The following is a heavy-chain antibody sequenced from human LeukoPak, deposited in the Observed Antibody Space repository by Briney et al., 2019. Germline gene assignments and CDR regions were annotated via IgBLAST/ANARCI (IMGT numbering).Heavy chain of an antibody. CDR3: ARGHYFDSNLAFAY. CDR2: IYYRGST. J-gene: IGHJ4*02. D-gene: IGHD3-22*01. V-gene: IGHV4-31*03. CDR1: GGSISSGGYY. Sequence: PSETLSVTCTVSGGSISSGGYYWTWIRQHPGKGLELIGYIYYRGSTYYNPSLKSRLTISADTSENQFSLNLSSVTAADTAVYYCARGHYFDSNLAFAYWGRGALVTVSS.